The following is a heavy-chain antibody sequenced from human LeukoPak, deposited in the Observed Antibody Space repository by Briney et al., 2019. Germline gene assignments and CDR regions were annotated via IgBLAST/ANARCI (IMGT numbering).Heavy chain of an antibody. CDR2: ISSSGSTI. D-gene: IGHD2-15*01. CDR1: GFTFSSYA. CDR3: ARRPCSGGTCYHDY. Sequence: GGSLRLSCAASGFTFSSYAMNWVRQAPGKGLEWVSYISSSGSTIYYADSVKGRFTSSRDNAKNSLYLQMNSLRAEDTGVYYCARRPCSGGTCYHDYWGQGTPVTVSS. J-gene: IGHJ4*02. V-gene: IGHV3-48*03.